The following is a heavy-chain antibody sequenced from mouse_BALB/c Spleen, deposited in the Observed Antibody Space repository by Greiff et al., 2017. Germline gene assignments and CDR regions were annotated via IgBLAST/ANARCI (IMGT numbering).Heavy chain of an antibody. CDR1: GYAFTNYL. D-gene: IGHD1-2*01. CDR3: AICEGDGWGYLDY. J-gene: IGHJ2*01. CDR2: INPGSGGT. V-gene: IGHV1-54*01. Sequence: VQLQQSGPELVKPGASVKISCKASGYAFTNYLIEWVKQRPGQGLEWIGVINPGSGGTNYNEKFKGKATLTADKSSSTAYMQLSSLTSDDSAVYCCAICEGDGWGYLDYWGQGTTLTVSA.